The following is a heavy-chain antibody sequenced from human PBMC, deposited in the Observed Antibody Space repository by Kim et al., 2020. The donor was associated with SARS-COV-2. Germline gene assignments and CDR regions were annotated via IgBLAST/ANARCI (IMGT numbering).Heavy chain of an antibody. CDR2: ISSSSSTI. CDR3: ARDRTLVSTIPNWFDP. D-gene: IGHD5-12*01. V-gene: IGHV3-48*02. Sequence: GGSLRHSCAASGFTFSSYSMNWVRQAPGKGLEWVSYISSSSSTIYYADSVKGRFTISRDNAKNSLYLQMNSLRDEDTAVYYCARDRTLVSTIPNWFDPWGQGTLVTVSS. CDR1: GFTFSSYS. J-gene: IGHJ5*02.